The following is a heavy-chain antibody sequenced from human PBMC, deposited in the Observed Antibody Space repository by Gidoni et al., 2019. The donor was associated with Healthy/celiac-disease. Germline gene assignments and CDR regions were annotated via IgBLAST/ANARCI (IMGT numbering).Heavy chain of an antibody. V-gene: IGHV3-21*01. CDR3: ARELVVPAAVYYYYYYGMDV. CDR2: ISSSSSYI. D-gene: IGHD2-2*01. CDR1: GFTFSSYS. Sequence: EVQLVESGGGLVKPGGSLRLSCAASGFTFSSYSMIWVRQAPGKGLEWVSSISSSSSYIYDADSVKGRFTISRDNAKNSLYLQMNSLRAEDTAVYYCARELVVPAAVYYYYYYGMDVWGQGTTVTVSS. J-gene: IGHJ6*02.